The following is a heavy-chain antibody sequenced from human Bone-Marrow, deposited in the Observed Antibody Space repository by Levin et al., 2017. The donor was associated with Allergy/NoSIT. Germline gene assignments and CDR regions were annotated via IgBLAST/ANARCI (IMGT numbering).Heavy chain of an antibody. CDR2: INWNGGST. J-gene: IGHJ4*02. Sequence: LPGGSLRLSCAASGFTFDDNGMSWVRQAPGKGLEWVSGINWNGGSTGYADSVKGRFTISRDNAKNSLYLQMNSLRAEDTALYHCARVRYGSGSYIFDYWGQGTLVTVSS. D-gene: IGHD3-10*01. CDR1: GFTFDDNG. CDR3: ARVRYGSGSYIFDY. V-gene: IGHV3-20*01.